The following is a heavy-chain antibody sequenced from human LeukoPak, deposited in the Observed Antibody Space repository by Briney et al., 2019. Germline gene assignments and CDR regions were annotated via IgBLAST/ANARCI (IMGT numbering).Heavy chain of an antibody. CDR3: RYPIVGATTEDWFDP. V-gene: IGHV1-3*01. D-gene: IGHD1-26*01. CDR1: GYTFTSYA. Sequence: GASVKVSCKASGYTFTSYAMHWVRQAPGQRLEWMGWINAGNGNTKYSQKFQGRVTITRDTSASTAYMELSSLRSEDTAVYYCRYPIVGATTEDWFDPWGQEPWSPPPQ. J-gene: IGHJ5*02. CDR2: INAGNGNT.